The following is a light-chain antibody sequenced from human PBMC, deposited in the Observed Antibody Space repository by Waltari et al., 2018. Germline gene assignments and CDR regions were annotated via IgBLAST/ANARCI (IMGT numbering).Light chain of an antibody. V-gene: IGLV1-40*01. CDR3: QSYDSSLTL. CDR2: GNS. CDR1: SSNIGAGYD. Sequence: QSVLTQPPSVSGAPGQRVTISCTGSSSNIGAGYDVHWYQQLPGTAPKLLIYGNSNRPSGVPDRFSGSKSGTSASLAITWLQAEDEADYYCQSYDSSLTLFGGGTKLTVL. J-gene: IGLJ3*02.